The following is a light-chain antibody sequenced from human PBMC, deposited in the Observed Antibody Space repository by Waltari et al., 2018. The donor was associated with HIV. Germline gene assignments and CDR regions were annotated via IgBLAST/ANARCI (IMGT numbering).Light chain of an antibody. V-gene: IGKV1-9*01. CDR3: LHLNSYPLT. CDR1: QGISSY. CDR2: AAS. Sequence: IQLTQSPSYLSASVGERVTITCRASQGISSYLAWYQQKPGKAPKLLMYAASTLQSGVPSRFSGSGSGTEFTLTISSLQPEDFATYYCLHLNSYPLTFGPGTKVEIK. J-gene: IGKJ3*01.